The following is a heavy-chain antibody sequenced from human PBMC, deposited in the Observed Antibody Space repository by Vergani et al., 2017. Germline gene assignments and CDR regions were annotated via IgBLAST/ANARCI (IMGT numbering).Heavy chain of an antibody. V-gene: IGHV3-33*01. CDR2: TWYDGNNK. CDR3: ARYLRLPYNRFDP. Sequence: QVQLVESGGGVVQPGRSLRLSCAASGFTFNQYGMHWVRQAPGKGLEWVAVTWYDGNNKHYADSVKGRFTISRDNSKSTMYLQMNSLRDEDTGVYYCARYLRLPYNRFDPWGQGTLVTVSS. J-gene: IGHJ5*02. CDR1: GFTFNQYG. D-gene: IGHD1-14*01.